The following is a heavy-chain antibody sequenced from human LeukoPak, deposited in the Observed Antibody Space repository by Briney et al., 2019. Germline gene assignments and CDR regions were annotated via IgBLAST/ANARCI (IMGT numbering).Heavy chain of an antibody. Sequence: SETLSLTCTVSGGPISSYYWSWIRQPPGKGLEWIGYIYYSGSTNYNPSLKSRVTISVDTSKNQFSLKLSSVTAADTAVYYCARPKGYCSSTSRYPPAFDIWGQGTMVTVSS. CDR3: ARPKGYCSSTSRYPPAFDI. J-gene: IGHJ3*02. V-gene: IGHV4-59*01. D-gene: IGHD2-2*01. CDR2: IYYSGST. CDR1: GGPISSYY.